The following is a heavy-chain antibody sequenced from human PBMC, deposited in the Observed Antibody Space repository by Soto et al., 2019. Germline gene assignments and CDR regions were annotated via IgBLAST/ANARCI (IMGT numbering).Heavy chain of an antibody. CDR3: ARDRRGRADGFIYYYGMEV. CDR2: IFDAATA. V-gene: IGHV4-61*01. CDR1: GESVGRGTNY. Sequence: QVQLQESGPGLMKPSGTLSLICSVSGESVGRGTNYWSWVRQAPGRGLEWIGYIFDAATAIYNPSFESRVSISLDAAKNQVSLQLTCVTAADTAIYYCARDRRGRADGFIYYYGMEVWGQGTSVTVSS. D-gene: IGHD6-13*01. J-gene: IGHJ6*02.